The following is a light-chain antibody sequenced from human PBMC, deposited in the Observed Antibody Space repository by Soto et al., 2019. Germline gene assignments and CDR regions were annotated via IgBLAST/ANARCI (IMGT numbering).Light chain of an antibody. CDR3: CSFAGKYSWV. CDR1: SSDVGGYNY. V-gene: IGLV2-11*01. Sequence: QSALTQPRSVSGSPGQSVTISCTGTSSDVGGYNYVSWYQQHPGKAPKVIIYDVTKRPSGVPDRFSGSKSGDTASLTISGLQAGDGADYYCCSFAGKYSWVFGGGTKLTVL. CDR2: DVT. J-gene: IGLJ3*02.